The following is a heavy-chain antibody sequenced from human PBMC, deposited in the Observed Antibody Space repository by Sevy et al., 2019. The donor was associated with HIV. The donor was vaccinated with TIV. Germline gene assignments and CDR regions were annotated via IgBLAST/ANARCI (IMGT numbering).Heavy chain of an antibody. J-gene: IGHJ6*02. V-gene: IGHV4-59*01. Sequence: SETLSLTCSVSGVSISGYYWTWIRQTPGKGLEWIGYIYYSGRKNYNPSLQGRVAISSDKSKNQFSLKLSSVTAADTAVYYCARALAEYYYAMDVWGQGTTVTVSS. CDR1: GVSISGYY. CDR2: IYYSGRK. CDR3: ARALAEYYYAMDV.